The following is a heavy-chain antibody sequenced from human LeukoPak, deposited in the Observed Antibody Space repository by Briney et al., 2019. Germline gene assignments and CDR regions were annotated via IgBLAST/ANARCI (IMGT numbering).Heavy chain of an antibody. CDR1: GGSISSSSYS. J-gene: IGHJ4*02. CDR2: INHSGST. CDR3: ARGPYSGSYRFYYFDY. Sequence: SETLSLTCTVSGGSISSSSYSWDWIRQPPGKGLEWIGEINHSGSTNYNPSLKSRVTISVDTSKNQFSLKLSSVTAADTAVYYCARGPYSGSYRFYYFDYWGQGTLVTVSS. V-gene: IGHV4-39*07. D-gene: IGHD1-26*01.